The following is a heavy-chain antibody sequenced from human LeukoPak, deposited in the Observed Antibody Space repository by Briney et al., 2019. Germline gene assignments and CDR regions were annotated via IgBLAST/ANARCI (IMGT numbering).Heavy chain of an antibody. CDR2: IRSKDHGGTT. CDR1: GVNFGGYS. CDR3: TRGPPEFSAGWYAGY. J-gene: IGHJ4*02. V-gene: IGHV3-49*04. Sequence: RSLRLSCIVSGVNFGGYSRSWVRQTPGKGLEWVSLIRSKDHGGTTEYAASMKGRFNMSRDDSKRIAYLQMNSMKTEDIAHYYCTRGPPEFSAGWYAGYWGRGTLVSVS. D-gene: IGHD6-19*01.